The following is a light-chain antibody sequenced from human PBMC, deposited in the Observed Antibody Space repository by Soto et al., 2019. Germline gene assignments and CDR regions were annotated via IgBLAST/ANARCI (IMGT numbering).Light chain of an antibody. J-gene: IGKJ1*01. CDR3: QPDGSSLT. V-gene: IGKV3-20*01. CDR1: QSVSSSY. Sequence: EIVLTQSPGTLSLSPGERATLSCRASQSVSSSYLAWYQQKPGQAPRLLIYGASSRATGIPDRFSGSGSGTDFILTISRLLPDDGAVYYCQPDGSSLTFGQGTKVEIK. CDR2: GAS.